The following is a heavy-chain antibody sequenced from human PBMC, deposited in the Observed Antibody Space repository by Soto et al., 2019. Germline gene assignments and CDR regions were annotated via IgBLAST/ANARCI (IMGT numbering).Heavy chain of an antibody. CDR3: ARLYCSGGSCYDAFDI. V-gene: IGHV1-69*13. CDR2: IIPIFGTA. D-gene: IGHD2-15*01. J-gene: IGHJ3*02. Sequence: ASVKVSCKASGGTFSSYAISWVRQAPGQGLEWMGGIIPIFGTANYAQKFQGRVTITADESTSTAYMELSSLRSEDTAVYYCARLYCSGGSCYDAFDIWGQGTMVTVSS. CDR1: GGTFSSYA.